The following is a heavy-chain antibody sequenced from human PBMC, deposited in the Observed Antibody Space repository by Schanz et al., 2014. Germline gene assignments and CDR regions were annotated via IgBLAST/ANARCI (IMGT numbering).Heavy chain of an antibody. J-gene: IGHJ3*02. CDR1: EFTFSTDA. D-gene: IGHD5-18*01. CDR2: ITYNGGTI. Sequence: DVHLLESGGGLVQPGGSLRLSCAASEFTFSTDAMSWVRQAPGKGLEWISYITYNGGTIYYADSVKGRFTISRDNAKNSLYLQMNGLRAEDTAVYYCARVALPGYSSPRDAFDIWGQGTMVTVSS. CDR3: ARVALPGYSSPRDAFDI. V-gene: IGHV3-48*01.